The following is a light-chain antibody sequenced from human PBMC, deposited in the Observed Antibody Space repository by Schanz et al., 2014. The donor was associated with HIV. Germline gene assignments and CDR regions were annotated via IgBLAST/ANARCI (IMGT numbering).Light chain of an antibody. Sequence: QSALTQPPSASGSPGQSVNISCTGTSSDVGGYYYVSWYQQHPGKAPKLMIYEVTKRPSGVPDRFSGSKSGNTASLTVSGLQAEDEGDYYCSSYAGSNNLVVFGGGTKLTV. CDR1: SSDVGGYYY. CDR3: SSYAGSNNLVV. CDR2: EVT. V-gene: IGLV2-8*01. J-gene: IGLJ2*01.